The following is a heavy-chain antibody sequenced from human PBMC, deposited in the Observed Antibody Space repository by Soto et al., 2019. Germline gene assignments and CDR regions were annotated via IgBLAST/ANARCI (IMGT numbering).Heavy chain of an antibody. CDR2: IDPSDSYT. CDR3: ARHADSSSPNWFDP. Sequence: PGESLKISCKGSGYIFTSYWISWVRQMPGKGLEWMGRIDPSDSYTNYSPSFQGHATISADKSISTAYLQWNSLKASDAAIYYCARHADSSSPNWFDPWGQGTLVTVSS. V-gene: IGHV5-10-1*01. J-gene: IGHJ5*02. D-gene: IGHD6-6*01. CDR1: GYIFTSYW.